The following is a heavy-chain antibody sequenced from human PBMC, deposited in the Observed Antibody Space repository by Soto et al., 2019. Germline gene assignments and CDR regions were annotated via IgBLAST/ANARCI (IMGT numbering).Heavy chain of an antibody. CDR1: GGSISSYY. J-gene: IGHJ4*02. CDR2: IYYSGST. V-gene: IGHV4-59*08. Sequence: QVQLQESGPGLVKPSETLSLTCTVSGGSISSYYWSWIRQPPGKGLEWIGYIYYSGSTNYNPSLKSRVTISVDTSKNQFSLKLSSVTAADTAVDYCARRGLSYYFDYWGQGTLVTVSS. CDR3: ARRGLSYYFDY. D-gene: IGHD3-16*02.